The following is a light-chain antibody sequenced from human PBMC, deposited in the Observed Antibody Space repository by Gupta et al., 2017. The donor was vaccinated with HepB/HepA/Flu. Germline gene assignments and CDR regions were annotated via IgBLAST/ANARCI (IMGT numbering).Light chain of an antibody. V-gene: IGKV2-40*01. CDR1: QSLLNSDNGNTY. CDR3: MQRIKFPWT. J-gene: IGKJ1*01. CDR2: TVS. Sequence: DIVMTQTPLSLPVTPGEPASISCRSSQSLLNSDNGNTYLDWYLQKPGQSPQLLIYTVSYRASGVPDRFSGSGSGTDFTLRISRVEADDAGVYYCMQRIKFPWTFGQGTKVEIK.